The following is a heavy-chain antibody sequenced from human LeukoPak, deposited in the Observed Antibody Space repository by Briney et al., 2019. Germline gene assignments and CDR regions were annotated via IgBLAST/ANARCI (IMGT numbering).Heavy chain of an antibody. D-gene: IGHD2-15*01. J-gene: IGHJ4*02. CDR3: AKDFKGYCSGGSCDEIDY. CDR2: IRYDGSNK. CDR1: GFTFSSYG. Sequence: PGGSLRLSCAASGFTFSSYGMHWVRQAPGKGLEWVAFIRYDGSNKYYADSVKGRFTISRDNSKNTLYLQMNSQRAEDTAVYYCAKDFKGYCSGGSCDEIDYWGQGTLVTVSS. V-gene: IGHV3-30*02.